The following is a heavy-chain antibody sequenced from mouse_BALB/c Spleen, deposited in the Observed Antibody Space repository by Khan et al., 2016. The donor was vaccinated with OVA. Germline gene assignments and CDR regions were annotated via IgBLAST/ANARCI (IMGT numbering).Heavy chain of an antibody. CDR3: TRHGYVAWFTY. D-gene: IGHD2-2*01. CDR2: IDPFSGDT. Sequence: EVQLQESGPELMKPGTSVKISCKASGYSFTTYYIHWVMQSHGKSLEWIGYIDPFSGDTTFNQKFKGKATLTVDKSSSTAYIHLSNLTSEDSAIXYCTRHGYVAWFTYWGQGTLVTVSA. CDR1: GYSFTTYY. V-gene: IGHV1S135*01. J-gene: IGHJ3*01.